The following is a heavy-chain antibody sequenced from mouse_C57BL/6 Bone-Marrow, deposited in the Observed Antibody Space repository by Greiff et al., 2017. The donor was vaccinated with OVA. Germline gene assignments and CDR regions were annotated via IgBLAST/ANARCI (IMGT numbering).Heavy chain of an antibody. CDR1: GYTFTDYY. V-gene: IGHV1-26*01. Sequence: VQLQQSGPELVKPGASVKISCKASGYTFTDYYMNWVKQSHGKSLEWIGDINPNNGGTSYNQKFKGKATLTVDKSSSTAYMELRSLTSEDSAVYYCARPLRRRAWFAYWGQGTLVTVSA. D-gene: IGHD2-12*01. J-gene: IGHJ3*01. CDR2: INPNNGGT. CDR3: ARPLRRRAWFAY.